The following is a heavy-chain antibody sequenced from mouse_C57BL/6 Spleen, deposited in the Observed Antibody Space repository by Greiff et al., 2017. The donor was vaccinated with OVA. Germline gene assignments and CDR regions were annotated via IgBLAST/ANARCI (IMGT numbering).Heavy chain of an antibody. CDR1: GYTFTSYG. CDR3: ARHDGYYATLY. Sequence: QVQLQQSGAELARPGASVKLSCKASGYTFTSYGISWVKQRTGQGLEWIGEIYPRSGNTYYNEKFKGKATLTADKSSSTAYMELRSLTSEDSAVYFCARHDGYYATLYWGQGTLVTVSA. D-gene: IGHD2-3*01. CDR2: IYPRSGNT. J-gene: IGHJ3*01. V-gene: IGHV1-81*01.